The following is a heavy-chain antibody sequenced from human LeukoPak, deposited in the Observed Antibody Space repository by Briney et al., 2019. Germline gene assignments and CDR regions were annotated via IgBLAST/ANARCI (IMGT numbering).Heavy chain of an antibody. CDR2: IYHSGST. J-gene: IGHJ4*02. V-gene: IGHV4-30-2*01. D-gene: IGHD3-10*01. Sequence: SETLSLTCAVSGASISSGGYSWSWIRQPPGKGLEWIGYIYHSGSTYYNPSLKSRVTISVDRSKNQFSLKLSSVTAADTAVYYCARVSGSGSYYKYYFDYWGQGTLVTVSS. CDR3: ARVSGSGSYYKYYFDY. CDR1: GASISSGGYS.